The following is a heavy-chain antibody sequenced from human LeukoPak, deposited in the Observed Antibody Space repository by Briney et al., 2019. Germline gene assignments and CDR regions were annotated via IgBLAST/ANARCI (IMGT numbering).Heavy chain of an antibody. CDR3: ARMDLEGGDSIEFDS. J-gene: IGHJ5*01. V-gene: IGHV1-2*02. CDR2: INPNIGDA. Sequence: ASVKVSCKASGYTFTDYFMHWVRQAPGQGLEWMGWINPNIGDATYAQKFQGRVAMTRDRSINTAYMELSSLTSDDTAVYYCARMDLEGGDSIEFDSWVQGTLVTVSS. CDR1: GYTFTDYF. D-gene: IGHD2-21*02.